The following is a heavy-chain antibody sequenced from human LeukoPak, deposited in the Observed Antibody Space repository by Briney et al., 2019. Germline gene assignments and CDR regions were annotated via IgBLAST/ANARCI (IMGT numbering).Heavy chain of an antibody. CDR3: ATTPGIVGQNPRPFGY. CDR1: GGSISSTTYY. Sequence: ASETLSLTCTVSGGSISSTTYYWAWIRQPPGKGLEWIGSIYFSGTTYYNPSLKSRVTISVDTSKSQFSLKLTSVTAADTAVYLCATTPGIVGQNPRPFGYWGQGTLVTVSS. V-gene: IGHV4-39*01. D-gene: IGHD1-26*01. J-gene: IGHJ4*02. CDR2: IYFSGTT.